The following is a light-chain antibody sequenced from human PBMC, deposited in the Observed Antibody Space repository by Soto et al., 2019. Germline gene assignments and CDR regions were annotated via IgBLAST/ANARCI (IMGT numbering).Light chain of an antibody. CDR2: GAS. CDR1: QSVSSN. Sequence: EIVMTQSPATLSVSPGERATLSCRASQSVSSNLAWYQQKPGQAPRLLVYGASTRDTGIPARFSGSGSGTEFTLTISSLQPEDFAVYYCHQYDNWQGTLGQGTKVEIK. J-gene: IGKJ1*01. V-gene: IGKV3-15*01. CDR3: HQYDNWQGT.